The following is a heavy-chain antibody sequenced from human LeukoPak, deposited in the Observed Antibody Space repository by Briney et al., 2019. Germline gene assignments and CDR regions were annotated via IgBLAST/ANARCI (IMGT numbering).Heavy chain of an antibody. CDR3: AKCSYQQYFDY. CDR1: GFIFSSYN. CDR2: ISSSSSYI. Sequence: GGSLRLSCAASGFIFSSYNMHWVRQAPGKGLEWVSSISSSSSYIYYADSVKGRFTISRDNAKNTLYLQMNSLRAEDTAVYYCAKCSYQQYFDYWGQGTLVTVSS. J-gene: IGHJ4*02. V-gene: IGHV3-21*04. D-gene: IGHD2-2*01.